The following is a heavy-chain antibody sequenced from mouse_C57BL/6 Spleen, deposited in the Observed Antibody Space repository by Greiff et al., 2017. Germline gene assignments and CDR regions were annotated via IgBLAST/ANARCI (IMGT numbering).Heavy chain of an antibody. J-gene: IGHJ2*01. CDR2: IDPSDSYT. D-gene: IGHD1-1*01. Sequence: QVQLLQPGAELVKPGASVKLSCKASGYTFTSYWMQWVKQRPGQGLEWIGEIDPSDSYTNYNQKFKGKATLTVDTSSSTDYMQLSSLTSEDSAVSCCATAVVRDFDYWGQGTTLTVSS. CDR1: GYTFTSYW. CDR3: ATAVVRDFDY. V-gene: IGHV1-50*01.